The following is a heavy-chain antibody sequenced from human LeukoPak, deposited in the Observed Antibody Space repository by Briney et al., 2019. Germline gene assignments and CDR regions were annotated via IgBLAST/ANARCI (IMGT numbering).Heavy chain of an antibody. Sequence: SETLSLTCTVSGGSVSSYYWSWIRQPAGKGLEWIGRIYTSGSTNYNHSLKSRVTTSVDTSKNQFSLKLSSVTAADTAVYYCAREYPTYYYDSSGYRGGLYYFDYWGQGTLVTVSS. CDR2: IYTSGST. D-gene: IGHD3-22*01. V-gene: IGHV4-4*07. CDR1: GGSVSSYY. CDR3: AREYPTYYYDSSGYRGGLYYFDY. J-gene: IGHJ4*02.